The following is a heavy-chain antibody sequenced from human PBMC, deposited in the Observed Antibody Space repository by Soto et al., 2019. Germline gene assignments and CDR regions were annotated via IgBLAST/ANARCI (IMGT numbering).Heavy chain of an antibody. J-gene: IGHJ4*02. V-gene: IGHV1-18*01. CDR1: GYTFTSYG. CDR2: ISAFTGNT. CDR3: ARDLTVARPLDY. D-gene: IGHD4-17*01. Sequence: ASVKVSCKASGYTFTSYGFIWVRQAPGQGLEWMGWISAFTGNTKYAQKFQGRVTMTTDTSTSTAYMEVRSLRSDDTAVYYCARDLTVARPLDYWGQGTLVTVSS.